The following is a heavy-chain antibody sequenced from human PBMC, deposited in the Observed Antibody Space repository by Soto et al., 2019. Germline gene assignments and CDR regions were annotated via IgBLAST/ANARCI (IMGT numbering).Heavy chain of an antibody. Sequence: ASVKVSCKASGGSFGKSAINWVRQTPGQGLEWLGGFIPVYRTLNYAQKFQGRVTITADESTGTAYMTLSSLASDDTAVYYCATGVIWIGYFTVDSWGQGTRVTVS. V-gene: IGHV1-69*13. J-gene: IGHJ4*02. CDR3: ATGVIWIGYFTVDS. D-gene: IGHD3-3*01. CDR1: GGSFGKSA. CDR2: FIPVYRTL.